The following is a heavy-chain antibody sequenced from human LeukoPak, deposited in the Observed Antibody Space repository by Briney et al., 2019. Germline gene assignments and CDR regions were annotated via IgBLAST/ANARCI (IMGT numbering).Heavy chain of an antibody. CDR1: GFTFSSYS. CDR2: ISSSSSTI. Sequence: PGGSLRLSCAASGFTFSSYSMNWVRQAPGKGLEWGSYISSSSSTIYYADSVKGRFTISRDNSKNTLYLQMNSLRAEDTAVYYCARDYVWDAFDIWGQGTMVSVSS. V-gene: IGHV3-48*01. J-gene: IGHJ3*02. D-gene: IGHD2-8*01. CDR3: ARDYVWDAFDI.